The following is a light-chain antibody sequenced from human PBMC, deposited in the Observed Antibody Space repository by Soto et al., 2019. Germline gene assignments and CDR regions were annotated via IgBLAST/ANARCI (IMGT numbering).Light chain of an antibody. V-gene: IGLV7-46*01. CDR3: LLSYSGARPAV. CDR2: DTS. Sequence: HAVVTQEPSLTVSPGGTVTLTCGSSTGAVTSGHYPYWFQQKPGQAPRTLIYDTSNKHSWTPARFSGSLLGGKAALTLSGAQPEDEAEYYCLLSYSGARPAVFGTGTKLTVL. CDR1: TGAVTSGHY. J-gene: IGLJ1*01.